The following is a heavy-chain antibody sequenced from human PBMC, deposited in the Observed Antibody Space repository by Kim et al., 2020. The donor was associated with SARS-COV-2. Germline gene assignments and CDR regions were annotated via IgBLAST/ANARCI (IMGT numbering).Heavy chain of an antibody. Sequence: YGDVVKGRFTISGDNAKNPLYLQMNSLRAEDTAVYYGARGDPGAATYFDSWGQGTLVTVSS. V-gene: IGHV3-74*01. J-gene: IGHJ4*02. D-gene: IGHD1-26*01. CDR3: ARGDPGAATYFDS.